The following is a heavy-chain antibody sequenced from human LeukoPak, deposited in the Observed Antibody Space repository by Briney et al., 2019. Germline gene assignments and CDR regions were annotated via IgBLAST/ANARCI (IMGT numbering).Heavy chain of an antibody. D-gene: IGHD4-17*01. V-gene: IGHV3-33*06. CDR1: GFTFSSYG. Sequence: PGRSLRLSCAASGFTFSSYGMHWVRQAPGKGLEWVAVIWYDGSNKYYADSVKGRFTISRDNSKNTLYLQMNSLRAEDTAVYYCAKSVRVSWFDPWGQGTLVTVSS. J-gene: IGHJ5*02. CDR2: IWYDGSNK. CDR3: AKSVRVSWFDP.